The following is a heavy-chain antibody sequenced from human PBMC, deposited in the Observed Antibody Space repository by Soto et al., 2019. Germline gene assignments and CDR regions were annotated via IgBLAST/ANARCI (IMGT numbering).Heavy chain of an antibody. CDR1: GYTFTSYG. CDR3: ERDRGGGDAFDI. V-gene: IGHV1-18*01. Sequence: QVQLVQSGAEVKKPGASVMVSCKASGYTFTSYGISWVRQAPGQGLEWMGWISAYNGNTNYAQKLQGRITMTTDTATSTGKMELRSLRSEDTAVYYCERDRGGGDAFDIWGQGTMVTVSS. J-gene: IGHJ3*02. CDR2: ISAYNGNT. D-gene: IGHD3-10*01.